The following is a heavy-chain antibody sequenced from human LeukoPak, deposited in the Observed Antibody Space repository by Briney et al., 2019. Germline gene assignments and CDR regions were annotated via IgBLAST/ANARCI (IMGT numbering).Heavy chain of an antibody. CDR1: GDSVSSNSAA. D-gene: IGHD6-13*01. V-gene: IGHV6-1*01. CDR3: ARESLQGGQQLVPSAFDI. J-gene: IGHJ3*02. CDR2: TYYRSKWYN. Sequence: SQTLSLTCAISGDSVSSNSAAWNWIRQSPSRGLEWLGRTYYRSKWYNDYAVSVKSRITINPDTSKNQFSLKLSSVTAADTAVYYCARESLQGGQQLVPSAFDIWGQGIMVTVSS.